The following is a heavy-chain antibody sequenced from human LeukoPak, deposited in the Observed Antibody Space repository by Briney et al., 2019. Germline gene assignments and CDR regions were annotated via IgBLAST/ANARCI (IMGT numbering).Heavy chain of an antibody. D-gene: IGHD4-23*01. CDR1: GGSFTNCP. Sequence: ASVKVSFKASGGSFTNCPFHWVRQAPGQGLEGMGGIIPMFCSSDYAQKLQGRLTITADESTTTAYLELNSLRSEATAVYYCARGDSVPLGGGNLLRFLSFHDWGQGTLVAVSS. CDR3: ARGDSVPLGGGNLLRFLSFHD. CDR2: IIPMFCSS. J-gene: IGHJ1*01. V-gene: IGHV1-69*13.